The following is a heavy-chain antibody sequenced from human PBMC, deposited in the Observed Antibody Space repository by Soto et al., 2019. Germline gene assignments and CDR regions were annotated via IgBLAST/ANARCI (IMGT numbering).Heavy chain of an antibody. CDR2: ISSGSDYI. J-gene: IGHJ3*01. CDR3: ASSPVGDAFNG. CDR1: GFTFSSYS. Sequence: EVQLVESGGGLVKPGGSLRLSCAASGFTFSSYSMNWVRQAPGKGLEWVSSISSGSDYIFYADSVKGPFTISRDNAKNSLFLQTTSLTAEDTAVDYGASSPVGDAFNGWGQGTVVTVSS. V-gene: IGHV3-21*01.